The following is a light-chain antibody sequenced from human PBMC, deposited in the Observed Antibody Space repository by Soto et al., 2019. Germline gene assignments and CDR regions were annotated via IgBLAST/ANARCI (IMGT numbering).Light chain of an antibody. CDR2: WAS. Sequence: DLVMTQSPDSLAVSLGERATINCKSSQSLLFSSNNKNYLAWYQQKPGQPPKLLIHWASTRESWVPDRFSGSVSGTDFTLTISSMQAEDVAVYYCQQYYITPRTFGQGTRVEIK. CDR3: QQYYITPRT. J-gene: IGKJ1*01. CDR1: QSLLFSSNNKNY. V-gene: IGKV4-1*01.